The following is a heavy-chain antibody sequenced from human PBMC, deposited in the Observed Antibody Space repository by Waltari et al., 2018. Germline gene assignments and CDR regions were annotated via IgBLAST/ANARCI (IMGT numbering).Heavy chain of an antibody. D-gene: IGHD1-1*01. J-gene: IGHJ4*02. CDR3: ARKLTRGNDY. CDR2: ISSSSSYI. V-gene: IGHV3-21*03. CDR1: GFTFSSYS. Sequence: EVQLVESGGGLVKPGGSLRLSCAASGFTFSSYSMNWVRQAPGKGLGWVSAISSSSSYIYYADSVKGRFTISRDNAKNSLYLQMNSLRAEDTAVYYCARKLTRGNDYWGQGTLVTVSS.